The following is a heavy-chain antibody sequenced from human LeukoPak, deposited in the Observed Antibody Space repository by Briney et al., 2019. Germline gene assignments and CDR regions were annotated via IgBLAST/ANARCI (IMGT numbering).Heavy chain of an antibody. CDR1: AFTFSSYG. CDR2: ISGDGRDI. D-gene: IGHD3-3*01. J-gene: IGHJ3*01. V-gene: IGHV3-23*01. CDR3: AIHGGGTIRIEAFDV. Sequence: GGTLRLSCAASAFTFSSYGMSWVRQAPGKGLEGVSAISGDGRDIFYADAVKGRFIISRDNSKNTLYLQMNSLRDEDTALYYCAIHGGGTIRIEAFDVWGQGTMVTISS.